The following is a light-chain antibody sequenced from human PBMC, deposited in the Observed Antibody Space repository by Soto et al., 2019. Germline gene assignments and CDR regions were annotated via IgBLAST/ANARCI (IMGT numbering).Light chain of an antibody. Sequence: IQMTHSPSSLSASVGYRFTITCRASQAIRVDLAWYKQKPGRAPKLLIYAASSLQSGVPSRLSGSGSGTEFTLTISSMKPDDFATYYCQQYSSYWTFAQGTKVDIK. CDR1: QAIRVD. CDR2: AAS. CDR3: QQYSSYWT. J-gene: IGKJ1*01. V-gene: IGKV1-17*01.